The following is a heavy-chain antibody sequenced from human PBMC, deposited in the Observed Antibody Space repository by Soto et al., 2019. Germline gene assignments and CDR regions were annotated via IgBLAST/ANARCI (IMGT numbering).Heavy chain of an antibody. CDR3: ARDGSIAAAGYNWLDP. V-gene: IGHV3-33*01. CDR2: IWYDGSNK. Sequence: GGSLRLSCAASGFTFSSYGMHWVRQAPGKGLEWVAVIWYDGSNKYYADSVKGRFTISRDNSKNTLYLQMNSLRAEDTAVYYCARDGSIAAAGYNWLDPWGQGTLVTVSS. CDR1: GFTFSSYG. J-gene: IGHJ5*02. D-gene: IGHD6-13*01.